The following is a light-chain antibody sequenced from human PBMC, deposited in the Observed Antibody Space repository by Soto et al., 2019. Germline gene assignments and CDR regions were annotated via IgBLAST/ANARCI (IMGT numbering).Light chain of an antibody. CDR1: SGHINYA. CDR3: QTWGSGIVV. Sequence: QLVLTQSPSASASLGAWVTLTCTLSSGHINYAIAWHQQQSEKGPRYLMKLNRDGSHSKGDGIPHRCSGSSSGADRYLTSASLQSEDEAYYYCQTWGSGIVVFGGGTKLTVL. J-gene: IGLJ2*01. CDR2: LNRDGSH. V-gene: IGLV4-69*01.